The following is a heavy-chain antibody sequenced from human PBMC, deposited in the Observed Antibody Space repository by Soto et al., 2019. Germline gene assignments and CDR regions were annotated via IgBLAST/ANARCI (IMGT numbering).Heavy chain of an antibody. CDR3: ARDQRGGCDDCDM. Sequence: QGQLVQSGAEVKKPGAEVKVSCKASGYTFTSFGISCVRQAPGQGLEWMGWIGAYNVNTNYAENLQGRVTMTTVTSAMTGYMALGSLRYDDTAVEYCARDQRGGCDDCDMWGQWTMVTVSS. J-gene: IGHJ3*02. D-gene: IGHD2-15*01. CDR1: GYTFTSFG. V-gene: IGHV1-18*01. CDR2: IGAYNVNT.